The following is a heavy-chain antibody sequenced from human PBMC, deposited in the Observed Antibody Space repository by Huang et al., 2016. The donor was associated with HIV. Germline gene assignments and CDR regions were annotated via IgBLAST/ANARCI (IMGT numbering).Heavy chain of an antibody. D-gene: IGHD2-15*01. J-gene: IGHJ3*02. CDR2: IYFDDSEA. CDR1: RYNFAGYW. CDR3: ARRRRGGFDI. Sequence: EVQLVQSGAEVKRPGESLKISCKGSRYNFAGYWIGWVRQMPGKCLVGRVSIYFDDSEARYSPSLQGQVTISADTSLYSSYLQWTSLRASDTAIFYCARRRRGGFDIWGQGTLVTVSS. V-gene: IGHV5-51*03.